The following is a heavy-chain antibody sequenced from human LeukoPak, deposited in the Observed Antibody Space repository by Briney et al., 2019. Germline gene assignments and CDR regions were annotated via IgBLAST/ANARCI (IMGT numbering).Heavy chain of an antibody. CDR2: VNPNSGGT. V-gene: IGHV1-2*02. Sequence: GSSVKVACKASGYTFTGYYMHWVRQAPGQGLEWMGLVNPNSGGTNYAQRFQGRVTMTRDTSISTAYMELGRLRSDDTAVYYCARPGATTGYSSGWYSYWGQGTLVTVSS. J-gene: IGHJ4*02. D-gene: IGHD6-19*01. CDR3: ARPGATTGYSSGWYSY. CDR1: GYTFTGYY.